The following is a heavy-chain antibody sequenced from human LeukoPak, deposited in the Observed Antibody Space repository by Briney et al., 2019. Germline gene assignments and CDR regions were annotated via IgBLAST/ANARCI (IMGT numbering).Heavy chain of an antibody. CDR2: IYYSGST. CDR3: SRGSDIAMVSVDWFDP. D-gene: IGHD5-18*01. V-gene: IGHV4-39*07. Sequence: PSETLSLTCTVSVDSISSSSYYCGWIRQPPGKGLEWNGCIYYSGSTYYNPSLKSRVTITVDTSKNQFSLKLSSVAAADTAVYYCSRGSDIAMVSVDWFDPWGQGTLVTVSS. CDR1: VDSISSSSYY. J-gene: IGHJ5*02.